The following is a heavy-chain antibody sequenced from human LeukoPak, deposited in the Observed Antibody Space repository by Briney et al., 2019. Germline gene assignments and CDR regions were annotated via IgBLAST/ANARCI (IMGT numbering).Heavy chain of an antibody. CDR1: GFTFSGYW. J-gene: IGHJ4*02. CDR3: AKNNGGYYRFDY. V-gene: IGHV3-74*01. CDR2: INSDESST. D-gene: IGHD3-22*01. Sequence: PGGSLRLSCAASGFTFSGYWMHWVRQAPGKGLVWVSHINSDESSTSYADSVKGRFSISRDNAKNTLYLQMNSLRAEDTAVYYCAKNNGGYYRFDYWGQGTLVTVSS.